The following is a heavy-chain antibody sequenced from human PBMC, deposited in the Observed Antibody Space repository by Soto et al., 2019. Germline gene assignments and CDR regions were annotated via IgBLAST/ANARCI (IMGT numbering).Heavy chain of an antibody. CDR1: GDSLANSD. Sequence: GTSVKGCCKASGDSLANSDVRSVRQATGEGLEWMGWMNPGSGDTGYAQKFQGRVTMTRDISIATAYMELSSLRSDDTAIYYCARMATFGSLNWFDPWGQGTLVTGSS. J-gene: IGHJ5*02. CDR3: ARMATFGSLNWFDP. CDR2: MNPGSGDT. V-gene: IGHV1-8*01. D-gene: IGHD3-16*01.